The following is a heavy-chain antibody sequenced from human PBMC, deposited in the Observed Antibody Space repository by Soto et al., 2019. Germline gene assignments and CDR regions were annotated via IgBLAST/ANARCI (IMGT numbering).Heavy chain of an antibody. CDR2: ISSTTNYI. CDR3: ARESEDLTSNFDY. Sequence: GGSLRLSCAASGFTFSRYSMNWVRQSPGKGLEWVSSISSTTNYIYYADSMKGRFTVSRDNAKNSVYLDMNSLSAEDTAVYYCARESEDLTSNFDYWGQGTLVTVSS. CDR1: GFTFSRYS. J-gene: IGHJ4*02. V-gene: IGHV3-21*01.